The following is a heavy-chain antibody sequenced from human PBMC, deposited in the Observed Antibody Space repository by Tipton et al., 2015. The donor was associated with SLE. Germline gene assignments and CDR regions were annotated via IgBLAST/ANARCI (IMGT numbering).Heavy chain of an antibody. D-gene: IGHD1-14*01. Sequence: TLSLTCIVSGGSITTRSYYWGWIRQPPGKGLEWIASISYSGATYYNPSLESRLTISIDTSKNQFSLRLTSMTPADTALYYCARARRTTSSHFDYWGQGTLVTVSS. V-gene: IGHV4-39*07. CDR3: ARARRTTSSHFDY. J-gene: IGHJ4*02. CDR1: GGSITTRSYY. CDR2: ISYSGAT.